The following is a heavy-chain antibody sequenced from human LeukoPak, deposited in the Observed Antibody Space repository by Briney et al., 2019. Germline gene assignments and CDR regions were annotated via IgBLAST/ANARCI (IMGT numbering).Heavy chain of an antibody. D-gene: IGHD1-7*01. Sequence: GGSLRLSCAASGFTFSSYSMNWVRQAPGKGLERVAVVSSDGSIDYYADSVRGRFTVSRDNSKNTMFLQFNTLRPEDTAVYYCAREGMGTTFSAWFDPWGQGTLVTVSS. J-gene: IGHJ5*02. CDR1: GFTFSSYS. CDR2: VSSDGSID. V-gene: IGHV3-30*03. CDR3: AREGMGTTFSAWFDP.